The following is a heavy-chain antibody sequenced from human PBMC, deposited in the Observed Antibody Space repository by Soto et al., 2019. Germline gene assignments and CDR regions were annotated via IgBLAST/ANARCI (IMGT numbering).Heavy chain of an antibody. Sequence: EVQLVESGGGLVQPGGSLRLSCAAAGFTFSSYWMHWVRQAPGKGLVWVSRIKSDGSDTFYADSVKGRFTISRDNAKNTVQLQMNSLRADDTAVYYCASGIQYRYGVDVWGQGTTVTVSS. J-gene: IGHJ6*02. CDR3: ASGIQYRYGVDV. CDR2: IKSDGSDT. CDR1: GFTFSSYW. D-gene: IGHD4-4*01. V-gene: IGHV3-74*01.